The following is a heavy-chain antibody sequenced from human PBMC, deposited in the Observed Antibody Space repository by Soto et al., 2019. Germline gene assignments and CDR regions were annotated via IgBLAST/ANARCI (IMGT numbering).Heavy chain of an antibody. J-gene: IGHJ4*02. CDR3: AHRVRRTVFGLVKTTAIYFDF. D-gene: IGHD3-3*01. V-gene: IGHV2-5*02. CDR2: IYWDDDK. Sequence: QITLNESGPTQVKPRQTLTLTCTFSGFSLTTSGVGVGWIRQSPGKAPEWLALIYWDDDKRYSPSLKSRLTITKDTSKNQVVLTMADLDPADTATYYCAHRVRRTVFGLVKTTAIYFDFWGQGTPVAVSS. CDR1: GFSLTTSGVG.